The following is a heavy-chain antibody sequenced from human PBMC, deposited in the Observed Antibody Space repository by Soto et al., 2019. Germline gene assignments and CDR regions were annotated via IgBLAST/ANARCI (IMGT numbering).Heavy chain of an antibody. Sequence: SQTLSLTCAISGDSVSSNSAAWNWIRQSPSRGLEWLGRTYYRSKWYNDYAVSVKSRITINPDTSKNQFSLQLNSVTPEDTAVYYCARGAFTYYYDSSGYYYYYGMDVWGQGTTVTVSS. CDR3: ARGAFTYYYDSSGYYYYYGMDV. CDR2: TYYRSKWYN. V-gene: IGHV6-1*01. D-gene: IGHD3-22*01. CDR1: GDSVSSNSAA. J-gene: IGHJ6*02.